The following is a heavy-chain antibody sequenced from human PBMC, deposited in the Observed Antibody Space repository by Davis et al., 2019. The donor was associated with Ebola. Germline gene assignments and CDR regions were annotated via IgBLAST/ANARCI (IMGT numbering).Heavy chain of an antibody. Sequence: ASVKVSCKASGYTFTSYSISWVRQAPGQGLEWMGWISAYNGNTNYAQKLQGRVTMTTDTSTSTAYMELRSLRSDDTAVYYCARESIVVVPAAIRANYYYYGMDVWGQGTTVTVSS. D-gene: IGHD2-2*02. V-gene: IGHV1-18*01. CDR3: ARESIVVVPAAIRANYYYYGMDV. J-gene: IGHJ6*02. CDR2: ISAYNGNT. CDR1: GYTFTSYS.